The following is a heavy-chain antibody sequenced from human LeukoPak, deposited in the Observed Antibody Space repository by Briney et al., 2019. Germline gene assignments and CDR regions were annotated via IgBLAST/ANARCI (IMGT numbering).Heavy chain of an antibody. Sequence: SQTLSLTCAISGDSVSSNSAAWNWIRQSPSRGLEWLGRTYYRSKWYNDYTVYAVSVKSRITINPDTPKNQFSLQLSSVTPEDTAVYYCAREVAGTLAFDYWGQGTLVTVSS. CDR3: AREVAGTLAFDY. D-gene: IGHD6-19*01. CDR2: TYYRSKWYN. CDR1: GDSVSSNSAA. J-gene: IGHJ4*02. V-gene: IGHV6-1*01.